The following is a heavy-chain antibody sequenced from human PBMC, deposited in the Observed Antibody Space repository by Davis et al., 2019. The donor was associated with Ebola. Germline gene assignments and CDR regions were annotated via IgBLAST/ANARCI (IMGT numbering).Heavy chain of an antibody. CDR2: ISSSSSYT. Sequence: GGSLRLSCAASGFPFTDYYMSWIRQAPGKGLEWVSSISSSSSYTNYADSVKGRFTISRDKAKNSLYLQMNSLRAEDTAVYYCARGPTVTTDYGMDVWGQGTTITVSS. CDR1: GFPFTDYY. D-gene: IGHD4-17*01. J-gene: IGHJ6*02. V-gene: IGHV3-11*06. CDR3: ARGPTVTTDYGMDV.